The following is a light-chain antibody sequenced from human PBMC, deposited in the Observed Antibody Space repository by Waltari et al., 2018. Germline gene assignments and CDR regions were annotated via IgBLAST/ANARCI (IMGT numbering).Light chain of an antibody. CDR3: CSYAGSYTLGV. CDR1: SSDVGGYNY. V-gene: IGLV2-11*01. CDR2: DVS. Sequence: QSALTQPRAVSGSPGQSVTISCTGTSSDVGGYNYVSWYQQHPGKAPKLMIDDVSKRPSGVPDRFSGSKSVNPASLTISGLQVEDEADYSCCSYAGSYTLGVFGGGTKLTVL. J-gene: IGLJ2*01.